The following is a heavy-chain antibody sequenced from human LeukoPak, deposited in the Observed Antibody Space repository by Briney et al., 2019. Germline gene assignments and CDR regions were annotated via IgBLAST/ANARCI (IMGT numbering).Heavy chain of an antibody. D-gene: IGHD6-19*01. CDR3: ARDYSSGWFGKGAY. Sequence: GGSLRLSCSGSGFTFRCYTMTWVRQAPGKGLEWVSSIDGDGTLKYYADSLKGRFTISRDNANNSVYLQMNSLTADDSGLYFCARDYSSGWFGKGAYWGQGTRVVVSS. J-gene: IGHJ4*02. CDR1: GFTFRCYT. CDR2: IDGDGTLK. V-gene: IGHV3-21*06.